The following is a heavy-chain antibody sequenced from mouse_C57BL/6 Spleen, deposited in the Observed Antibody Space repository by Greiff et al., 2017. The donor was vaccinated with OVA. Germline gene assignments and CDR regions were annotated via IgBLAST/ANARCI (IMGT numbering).Heavy chain of an antibody. D-gene: IGHD2-2*01. CDR1: GFSLTSYG. V-gene: IGHV2-5*01. CDR3: AEDGYAFDY. Sequence: VKLMEPGPGLVQPSPSLSITCTASGFSLTSYGVHWVRQSPGKGLEWLGVIWRGGGTAYNAALMSRLSITNDNSKSQVFFKMNSLHADDAAIYYCAEDGYAFDYWGQGTSLTVSS. CDR2: IWRGGGT. J-gene: IGHJ2*02.